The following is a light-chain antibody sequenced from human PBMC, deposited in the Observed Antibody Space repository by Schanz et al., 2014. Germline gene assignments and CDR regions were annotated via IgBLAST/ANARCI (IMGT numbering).Light chain of an antibody. CDR3: CSYTSSNTGV. Sequence: QSALTQPRSVSGSPGQSVTISCTGTSSDVGAYDYVSWYQQQPGKAPKLMIYEGSKRPSGVSNRFSGSKSANTASLTISGLQAEDEADYYCCSYTSSNTGVFGG. V-gene: IGLV2-11*01. CDR2: EGS. CDR1: SSDVGAYDY. J-gene: IGLJ3*02.